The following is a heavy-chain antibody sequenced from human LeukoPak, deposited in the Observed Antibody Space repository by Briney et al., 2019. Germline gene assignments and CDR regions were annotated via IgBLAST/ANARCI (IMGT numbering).Heavy chain of an antibody. Sequence: SVKVSCKASGGTFSSYAISWVRQAPGQGLEWMGGIIPIFGTANYAQKFQGRVTITADESTSTDYMELSSLRSEDTAVYYCARDRVKYCSSTSCLGVGDYYYYYMDVWGKGTTVTVSS. CDR3: ARDRVKYCSSTSCLGVGDYYYYYMDV. J-gene: IGHJ6*03. V-gene: IGHV1-69*13. CDR1: GGTFSSYA. D-gene: IGHD2-2*01. CDR2: IIPIFGTA.